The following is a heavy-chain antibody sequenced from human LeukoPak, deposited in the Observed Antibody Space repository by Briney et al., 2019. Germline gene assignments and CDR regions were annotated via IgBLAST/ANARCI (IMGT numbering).Heavy chain of an antibody. V-gene: IGHV1-2*02. CDR1: GYTFTGYY. D-gene: IGHD3-22*01. CDR3: ARSALLITPEYYFDY. J-gene: IGHJ4*02. CDR2: INPNSGGT. Sequence: ASVKVSCKASGYTFTGYYMHWVRQAPGQGLEWMGWINPNSGGTNYAQKFQGRVTMTRDTSISTAYMELRSLRSDDTAVYYCARSALLITPEYYFDYWGQGTLVTVSS.